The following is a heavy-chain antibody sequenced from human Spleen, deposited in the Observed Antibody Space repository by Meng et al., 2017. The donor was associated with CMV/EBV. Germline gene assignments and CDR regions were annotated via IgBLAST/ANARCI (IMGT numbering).Heavy chain of an antibody. Sequence: GGSRRLSCAASGFTFSSYAMHWVRQAPGKGLEWVAVISYDGSNKYYADSVKGRFTISRDNSKNTLYLQMNSLRAEDTAVYYCAIEMSAAGTNPSEYYYGMDVWGQGTTVTVSS. CDR3: AIEMSAAGTNPSEYYYGMDV. D-gene: IGHD6-13*01. J-gene: IGHJ6*02. V-gene: IGHV3-30-3*02. CDR1: GFTFSSYA. CDR2: ISYDGSNK.